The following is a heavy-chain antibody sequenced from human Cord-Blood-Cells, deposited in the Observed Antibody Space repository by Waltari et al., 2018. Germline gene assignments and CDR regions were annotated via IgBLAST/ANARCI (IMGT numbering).Heavy chain of an antibody. CDR1: GFTFSSYA. J-gene: IGHJ5*02. CDR2: ISGSGCST. Sequence: EVQLLESGGGLVQPGGSLRLSCAASGFTFSSYAMSWVRQAPGKGLEWVSAISGSGCSTYYADSGKGRFTNSRDNSKNTLDLQMNSLRAEDTAVYYCAKDLSQLLSYNWFDPRGQGTLVTVSS. V-gene: IGHV3-23*01. CDR3: AKDLSQLLSYNWFDP. D-gene: IGHD2-2*01.